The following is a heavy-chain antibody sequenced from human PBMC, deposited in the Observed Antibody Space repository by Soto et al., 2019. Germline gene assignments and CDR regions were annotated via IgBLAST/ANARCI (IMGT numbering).Heavy chain of an antibody. J-gene: IGHJ4*02. CDR3: ATYRNSWSQFDY. Sequence: PGESLKISCKGSGYSFINYWIAWVRQMPGKGLEWMGIIYAGDSDTRYSPSFQGRVTISADKSISTAYLQWSSLEASDTAIYYCATYRNSWSQFDYWGQGTLVTVSS. V-gene: IGHV5-51*01. CDR1: GYSFINYW. CDR2: IYAGDSDT. D-gene: IGHD6-13*01.